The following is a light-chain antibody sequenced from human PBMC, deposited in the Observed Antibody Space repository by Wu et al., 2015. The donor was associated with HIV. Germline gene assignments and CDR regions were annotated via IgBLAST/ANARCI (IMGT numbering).Light chain of an antibody. Sequence: EIVMTQSPATLSVSPGEGATLSCRASQSVSSNLAWYQQNPGQAPRLLIYDASTRATGIPARFSGSGSETEFTLTISSMQSEDFAVYYCQQYNNWPPNTFGQGTKLEIK. CDR3: QQYNNWPPNT. CDR1: QSVSSN. CDR2: DAS. J-gene: IGKJ2*01. V-gene: IGKV3-15*01.